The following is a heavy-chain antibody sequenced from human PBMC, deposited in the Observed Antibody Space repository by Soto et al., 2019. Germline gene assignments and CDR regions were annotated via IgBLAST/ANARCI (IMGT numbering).Heavy chain of an antibody. CDR1: GFTVSNNY. Sequence: GGSLRLSCAASGFTVSNNYMSWVRQAPGKGLEWVSVIYDGVSTYYADSVRGRFTISRDNSKNTLYLQMNSLRAEDTAVYFCTGASGSYYYFDYWGQGTLVTVSS. D-gene: IGHD3-10*01. J-gene: IGHJ4*02. V-gene: IGHV3-53*01. CDR2: IYDGVST. CDR3: TGASGSYYYFDY.